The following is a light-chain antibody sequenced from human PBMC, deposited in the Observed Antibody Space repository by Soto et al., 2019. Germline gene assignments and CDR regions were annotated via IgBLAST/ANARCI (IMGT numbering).Light chain of an antibody. CDR2: DAS. V-gene: IGKV3D-20*01. Sequence: EIVLTQSPATLSLSPGERATLSCGASQFVSSNSLAWYQQKRGQAPRLLIHDASSRATGIPDRFSGSGSGTDFTLTISRLEPEDFAVYYCQQYAGSPRTFGQGTKVDIK. CDR1: QFVSSNS. CDR3: QQYAGSPRT. J-gene: IGKJ1*01.